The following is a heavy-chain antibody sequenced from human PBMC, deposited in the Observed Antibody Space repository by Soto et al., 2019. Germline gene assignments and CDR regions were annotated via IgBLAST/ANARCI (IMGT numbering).Heavy chain of an antibody. CDR1: GYTFTSYD. V-gene: IGHV1-8*01. Sequence: ASVKVSCKASGYTFTSYDINWVRQATGQGLEWMGWMNPNSGNTGYAQRFQGRVTMTRNTSISTAYMELSSLRSEDTAVYYCARSILAIRGSLDAFDIWGQGTMVTVS. CDR3: ARSILAIRGSLDAFDI. CDR2: MNPNSGNT. D-gene: IGHD2-21*01. J-gene: IGHJ3*02.